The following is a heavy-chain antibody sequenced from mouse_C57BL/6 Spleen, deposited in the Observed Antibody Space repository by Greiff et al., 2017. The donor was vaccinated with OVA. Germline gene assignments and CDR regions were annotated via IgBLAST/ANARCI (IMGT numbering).Heavy chain of an antibody. J-gene: IGHJ3*01. D-gene: IGHD2-4*01. Sequence: VQLQQSGPELVKPGASVKISCKASGYTFTDYYMNWVKQSHGKSLEWIGDINPNNGGTSYNQKFKGKATLTVDKSSSTAYMELRSLTSEDSAVYYCARSGDYDERAYWGQGTLVTVSA. CDR3: ARSGDYDERAY. CDR1: GYTFTDYY. CDR2: INPNNGGT. V-gene: IGHV1-26*01.